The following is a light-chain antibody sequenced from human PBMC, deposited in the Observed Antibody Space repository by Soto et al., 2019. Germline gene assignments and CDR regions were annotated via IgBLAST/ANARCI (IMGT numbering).Light chain of an antibody. CDR3: QQANNVPLT. V-gene: IGKV1D-12*01. CDR2: AAS. CDR1: QDINSW. J-gene: IGKJ4*01. Sequence: DIQMTQSPSFVSASVGDRVTITSRASQDINSWFAWYQQKPGKAPKLLIYAASRLQSGVPSRFSGSGAGTDFTLTISILQPEDFATYYCQQANNVPLTFGGGTKVEIK.